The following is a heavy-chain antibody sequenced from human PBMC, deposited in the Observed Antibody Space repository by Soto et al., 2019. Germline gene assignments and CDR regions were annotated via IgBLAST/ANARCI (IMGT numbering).Heavy chain of an antibody. Sequence: EVQLVESGGGLVHPGGSLRLSCVASGFTFSDYSMNWVRQAPGKGLEWISYISSSDIPIYYADSVKGRFTISRDNAKNSLYQQMNSMRDEDTPVYYCAKGRGRSTQYYYYVMDVWGQGTMVTVSS. V-gene: IGHV3-48*02. CDR2: ISSSDIPI. CDR3: AKGRGRSTQYYYYVMDV. J-gene: IGHJ6*02. CDR1: GFTFSDYS.